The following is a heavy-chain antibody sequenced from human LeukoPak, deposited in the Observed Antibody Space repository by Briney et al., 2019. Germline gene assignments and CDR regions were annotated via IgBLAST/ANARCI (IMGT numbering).Heavy chain of an antibody. CDR3: ARDVGEYCSSTNCYASHY. J-gene: IGHJ4*02. V-gene: IGHV1-2*02. Sequence: GASVKVSCKASGYTFTSYYMHWVRQAPGQGLEWMGWINPNSGGTNYAQKFQGRVTMTRDTSISTAYMELSRLRSDDTAVYYCARDVGEYCSSTNCYASHYWGQGTLVTVSS. D-gene: IGHD2-2*01. CDR2: INPNSGGT. CDR1: GYTFTSYY.